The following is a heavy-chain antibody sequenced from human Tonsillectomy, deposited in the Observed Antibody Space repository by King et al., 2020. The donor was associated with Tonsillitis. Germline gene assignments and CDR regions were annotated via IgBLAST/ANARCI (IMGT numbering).Heavy chain of an antibody. CDR3: ARGDFDP. CDR2: INHSGST. J-gene: IGHJ5*02. CDR1: GGSFSAYY. Sequence: VQLQQWGAGLLKPSETLSLTCAVYGGSFSAYYWNWIRQPPGKGLEWIGEINHSGSTNYNPSLKSRVTISVDTSKNQFSLNLNSVTAADTAVCYCARGDFDPWGQGTLVTVSS. V-gene: IGHV4-34*01.